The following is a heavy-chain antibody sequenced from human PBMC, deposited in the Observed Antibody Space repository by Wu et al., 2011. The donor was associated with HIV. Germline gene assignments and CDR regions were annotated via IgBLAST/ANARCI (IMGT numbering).Heavy chain of an antibody. J-gene: IGHJ4*02. CDR2: IIPIFGSS. CDR1: ANTFSNYA. D-gene: IGHD2-21*01. CDR3: ARDFGGDGDS. Sequence: QFQLVQSGAEVKKPGSSVKVSCRTSANTFSNYAFGWVRQAPGQGFEWMGVIIPIFGSSKYAQKFQGRVTITADDSTSTAYMELSSLRSEDTAMYYCARDFGGDGDSWGQGTPGHPSP. V-gene: IGHV1-69*12.